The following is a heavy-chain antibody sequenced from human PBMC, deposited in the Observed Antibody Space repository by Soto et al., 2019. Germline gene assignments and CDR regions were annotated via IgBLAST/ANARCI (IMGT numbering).Heavy chain of an antibody. CDR3: ARGGRDCSGSLCYSYYFDY. D-gene: IGHD2-15*01. CDR2: ISYIGST. J-gene: IGHJ4*02. CDR1: GCSVSSGDCY. Sequence: SETLSLTCTVSGCSVSSGDCYCSWIRRPPGKGLEWIGYISYIGSTYYNPSLRSRITISVDTSKNQFSLKLSSVTAADTAVYFCARGGRDCSGSLCYSYYFDYWGQGTLVTVSS. V-gene: IGHV4-30-4*01.